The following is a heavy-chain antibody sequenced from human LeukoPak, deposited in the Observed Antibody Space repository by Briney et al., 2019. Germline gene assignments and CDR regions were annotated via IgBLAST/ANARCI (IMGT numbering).Heavy chain of an antibody. J-gene: IGHJ1*01. CDR2: ISSGGGAT. D-gene: IGHD4-17*01. CDR3: AKDRDGTVSHPYFQD. Sequence: PGGSLRLSCAASGFTFSSYAMSWVRQAPGKGLEWVSSISSGGGATDSADSVKGRFTISRDNSKNTLFLQMNSLRVEDTAVYFCAKDRDGTVSHPYFQDWGQGTLVTASS. CDR1: GFTFSSYA. V-gene: IGHV3-23*01.